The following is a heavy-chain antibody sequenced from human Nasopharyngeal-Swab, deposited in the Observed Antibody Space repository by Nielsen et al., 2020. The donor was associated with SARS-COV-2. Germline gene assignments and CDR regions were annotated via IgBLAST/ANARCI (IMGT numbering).Heavy chain of an antibody. CDR2: IGTAGDT. CDR1: GFTFSSYD. D-gene: IGHD2-21*02. V-gene: IGHV3-13*01. Sequence: GGSLRLSCAASGFTFSSYDMHWVRQATGKGLEWVSAIGTAGDTYYPGSVKGRFTISRENAKNSLYLQMNSLRAGDTAVYYCARATVSDYYYYYYMDVWGKGTTVTVSS. J-gene: IGHJ6*03. CDR3: ARATVSDYYYYYYMDV.